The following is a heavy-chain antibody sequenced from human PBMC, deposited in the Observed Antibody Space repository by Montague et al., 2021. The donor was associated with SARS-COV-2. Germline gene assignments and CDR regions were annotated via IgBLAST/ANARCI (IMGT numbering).Heavy chain of an antibody. J-gene: IGHJ3*02. CDR3: AREAGFGELHDAFDI. D-gene: IGHD3-10*01. V-gene: IGHV4-59*01. CDR1: GASITGED. Sequence: SETLSLTCSGSGASITGEDWNWIRQTPGQGLQWYGYVYYNGSTNYNPSLKSRSTISVDTSKNQFSLKLRSVTAADTAVYYCAREAGFGELHDAFDIWGQGTMVTVSS. CDR2: VYYNGST.